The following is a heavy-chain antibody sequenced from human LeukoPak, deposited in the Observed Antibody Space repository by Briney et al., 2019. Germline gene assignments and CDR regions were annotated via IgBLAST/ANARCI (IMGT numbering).Heavy chain of an antibody. V-gene: IGHV3-53*01. CDR1: GFAFSSYA. Sequence: GGSLRLSCAASGFAFSSYAMSWVRQAPGKGLEWVSVIYSGGSTYYADSVKGRFTISRDNSKNTLYLQMNSLRAEDTAVYYCARTFWSGYSDYWGQGTLVTVSS. D-gene: IGHD3-3*01. CDR3: ARTFWSGYSDY. J-gene: IGHJ4*02. CDR2: IYSGGST.